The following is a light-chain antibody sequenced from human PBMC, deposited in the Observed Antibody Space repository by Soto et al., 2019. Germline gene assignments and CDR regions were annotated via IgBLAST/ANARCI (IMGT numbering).Light chain of an antibody. CDR2: GAS. Sequence: EIVLTQSPGTLSLSPGERATLSCRASQTVTSDLAWYQQKPGQAPRLLIYGASNRATGIPDRFSDSGSGIDFTLTVSRLEPEDFAVYYCQHYGSSRTFGQGTKVEIK. CDR1: QTVTSD. J-gene: IGKJ1*01. CDR3: QHYGSSRT. V-gene: IGKV3-20*01.